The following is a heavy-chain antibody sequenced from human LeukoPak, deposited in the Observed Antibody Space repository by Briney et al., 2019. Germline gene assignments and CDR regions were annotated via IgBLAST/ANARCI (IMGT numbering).Heavy chain of an antibody. CDR3: ARDWVAGINWFDP. D-gene: IGHD3-10*01. V-gene: IGHV4-34*01. Sequence: SETLSLTCAVYGGSFSGYYWSWIRQPPGKGLEWIGEINHSGSTNYNPSLKSRVTISVDTSKNQFSLKLSSVTAADTAVYYCARDWVAGINWFDPWGQGILVTVSS. CDR2: INHSGST. CDR1: GGSFSGYY. J-gene: IGHJ5*02.